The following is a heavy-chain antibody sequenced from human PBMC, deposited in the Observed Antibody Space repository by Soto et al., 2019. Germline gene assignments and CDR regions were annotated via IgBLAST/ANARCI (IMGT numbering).Heavy chain of an antibody. CDR2: ISGSAGST. D-gene: IGHD3-3*01. CDR3: AKDSLRIYEFWSGTGNWFDP. Sequence: EVQLLESGGGLVQPGGSLRLSCAASGFTFTSYGMTWVRQAPGKGLEWVSSISGSAGSTYYADSVKGRFTISRDNSKNTMYLQRNSLRAKDTAVYYCAKDSLRIYEFWSGTGNWFDPWGQGTLATVSS. CDR1: GFTFTSYG. V-gene: IGHV3-23*01. J-gene: IGHJ5*02.